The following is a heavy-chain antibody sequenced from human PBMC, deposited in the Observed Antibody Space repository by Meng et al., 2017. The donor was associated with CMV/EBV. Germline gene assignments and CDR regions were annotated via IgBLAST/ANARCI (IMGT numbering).Heavy chain of an antibody. D-gene: IGHD6-25*01. CDR2: ISSSSSCI. Sequence: GGSLRLSCAASGFTFSSYSMNWVRQAPGKGLEWVSSISSSSSCIYYADSVKGRFTISRDNAKNSLYLQMNSLRAEDTAVYYCARDDPRTSGRVCAFDIWGQGTMVTVSS. CDR1: GFTFSSYS. J-gene: IGHJ3*02. V-gene: IGHV3-21*01. CDR3: ARDDPRTSGRVCAFDI.